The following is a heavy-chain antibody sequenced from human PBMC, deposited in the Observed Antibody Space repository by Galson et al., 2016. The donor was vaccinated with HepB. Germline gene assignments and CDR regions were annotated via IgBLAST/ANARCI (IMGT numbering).Heavy chain of an antibody. CDR1: GFTFSRYG. J-gene: IGHJ4*02. CDR2: ISMSGGST. D-gene: IGHD1-1*01. CDR3: VQGTTAPAY. Sequence: SLRLSCAASGFTFSRYGMTWVRQAPGKGLECVAAISMSGGSTDYADSVKGRFTIYRDNFNNALFLQMNNLRAEDTAIYYCVQGTTAPAYWGQGTLVTVSS. V-gene: IGHV3-23*01.